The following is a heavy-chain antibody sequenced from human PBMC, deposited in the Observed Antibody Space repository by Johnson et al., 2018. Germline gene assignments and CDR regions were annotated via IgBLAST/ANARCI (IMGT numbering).Heavy chain of an antibody. CDR1: GFIFDDYA. CDR3: AKHTSGWYDY. CDR2: LSWNSDST. V-gene: IGHV3-9*01. Sequence: VQRVESGGALVQPGRSLRLSCAASGFIFDDYAMHWVRQAPGKGLEWASGLSWNSDSTGYADSVKGRFTISRDNAKNSLYLQMHSLRPENTALYYCAKHTSGWYDYWGQGTLVTVSS. D-gene: IGHD6-19*01. J-gene: IGHJ4*02.